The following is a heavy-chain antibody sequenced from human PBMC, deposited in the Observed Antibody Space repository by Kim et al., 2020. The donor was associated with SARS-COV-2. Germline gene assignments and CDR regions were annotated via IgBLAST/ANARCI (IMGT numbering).Heavy chain of an antibody. J-gene: IGHJ4*02. D-gene: IGHD6-6*01. Sequence: ASVKVSCKASGYIFTGYYMDWVRQAPGQGLEWMGRTNPNSGDTNYAQKFQGRVTMTRDTSISTVYMEMSSLRSDDTAVYFCARAGSSSPYKLWGQGTLVTVSS. CDR1: GYIFTGYY. CDR2: TNPNSGDT. CDR3: ARAGSSSPYKL. V-gene: IGHV1-2*06.